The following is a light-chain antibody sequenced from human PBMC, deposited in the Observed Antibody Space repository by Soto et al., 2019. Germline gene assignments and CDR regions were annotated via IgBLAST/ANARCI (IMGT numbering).Light chain of an antibody. J-gene: IGKJ4*01. V-gene: IGKV1-27*01. CDR2: AAS. CDR1: QDINTY. CDR3: QKYNSAPLT. Sequence: DIQMTQSPSTLSASVGDRVTITCRASQDINTYLAWFQQKPGKLPKLLIYAASALHSGAPSRFSGSGSGTEFTLTISYLQPEDVATYYCQKYNSAPLTFGGGTRVEI.